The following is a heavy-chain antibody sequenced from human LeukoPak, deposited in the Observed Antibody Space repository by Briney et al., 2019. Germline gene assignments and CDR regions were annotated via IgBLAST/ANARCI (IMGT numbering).Heavy chain of an antibody. CDR3: ASGYLDY. CDR2: IRYSGTT. CDR1: GGSIRTDSYN. Sequence: PSETLSLTCTVSGGSIRTDSYNWGWIRQPPGKGLEWIASIRYSGTTYYNPFLKSRVTMSVDTSKNEFSLNLSSVTAADTAVYYCASGYLDYWGQGTLVTVSS. J-gene: IGHJ4*02. V-gene: IGHV4-39*07.